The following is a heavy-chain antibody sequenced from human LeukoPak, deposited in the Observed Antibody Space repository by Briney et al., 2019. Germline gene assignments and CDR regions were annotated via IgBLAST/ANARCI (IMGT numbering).Heavy chain of an antibody. Sequence: SGGSLRLSCAASGFTFSSYAMSWVRQAPGKGLEWVSAISGSGGSTYYADSVKGRFTISRDNSKNSLYLQMNSLRAEDTAVYYCARDEDPTYYEDWGQGTLVTVSS. J-gene: IGHJ4*02. V-gene: IGHV3-23*01. CDR1: GFTFSSYA. CDR3: ARDEDPTYYED. CDR2: ISGSGGST.